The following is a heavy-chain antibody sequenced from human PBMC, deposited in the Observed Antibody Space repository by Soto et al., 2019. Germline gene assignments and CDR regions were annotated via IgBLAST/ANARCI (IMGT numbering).Heavy chain of an antibody. D-gene: IGHD6-13*01. Sequence: ASVKVSCKASAYTFTNFAISCVRQAPGQGLEWMGWISAYNGNTNYAQKLQGRVTMTTDTSTSTAYMELRSLRPDDTAVYYCARVGSAAGRINWFDPWGQGTLVTVSS. CDR3: ARVGSAAGRINWFDP. J-gene: IGHJ5*02. V-gene: IGHV1-18*01. CDR1: AYTFTNFA. CDR2: ISAYNGNT.